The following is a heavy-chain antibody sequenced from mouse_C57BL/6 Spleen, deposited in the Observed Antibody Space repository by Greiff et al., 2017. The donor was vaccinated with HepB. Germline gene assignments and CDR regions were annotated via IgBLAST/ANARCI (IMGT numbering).Heavy chain of an antibody. CDR2: ISSGGSYT. CDR3: ARHTVVRNYAMDY. V-gene: IGHV5-6*02. D-gene: IGHD1-1*01. Sequence: DVKLVESGGDLVKPGGSLKLSCAASGFTFSSYGMSWVRQTPDKRLEWVATISSGGSYTYYPDSVKGRFTISRDNAKNTLYLQMSSLKSEDTAMYYCARHTVVRNYAMDYWGQGTSVTVSS. J-gene: IGHJ4*01. CDR1: GFTFSSYG.